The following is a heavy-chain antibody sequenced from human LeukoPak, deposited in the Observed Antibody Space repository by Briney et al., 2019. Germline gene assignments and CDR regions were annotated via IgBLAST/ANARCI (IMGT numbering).Heavy chain of an antibody. V-gene: IGHV1-69*06. CDR3: ARAGSTQWFPYY. CDR1: GGTFSSYA. Sequence: SVKVSCKASGGTFSSYAISWVRQAPGQGLEWMGGIIPIFGTANYAQKFQGRVTITADKSTSTGYMELSSLRSEDTAVYYCARAGSTQWFPYYWGQGTLVTVSS. D-gene: IGHD3-22*01. J-gene: IGHJ4*02. CDR2: IIPIFGTA.